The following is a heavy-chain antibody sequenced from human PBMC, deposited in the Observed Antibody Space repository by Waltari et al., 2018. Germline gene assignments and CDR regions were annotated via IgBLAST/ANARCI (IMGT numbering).Heavy chain of an antibody. CDR2: IYYSGST. D-gene: IGHD1-1*01. V-gene: IGHV4-59*01. Sequence: QVQLQESGPGLVKPSETLSLTCTVSGGSISSYYWSWIRQPPGKGLEWIGYIYYSGSTNYNPSLKSRVTISVDTSKNQFSLKLSSVTAADTAVYYCARDLWTEGWFDPWGQGTLVTVSS. J-gene: IGHJ5*02. CDR1: GGSISSYY. CDR3: ARDLWTEGWFDP.